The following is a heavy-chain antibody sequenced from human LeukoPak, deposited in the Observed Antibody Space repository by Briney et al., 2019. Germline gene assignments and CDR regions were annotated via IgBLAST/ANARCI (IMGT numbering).Heavy chain of an antibody. V-gene: IGHV4-59*08. Sequence: SETLSLTCTVSGGSISSYYWSWIRQPPGKGLEWIGYIYYSGSTNYNPSLKSRVTISVDTSKNQFSLKLSSVTAADTAVYYCARLVSSSWSPGGWFDPWGQGTLVTVSS. CDR2: IYYSGST. J-gene: IGHJ5*02. CDR1: GGSISSYY. CDR3: ARLVSSSWSPGGWFDP. D-gene: IGHD6-13*01.